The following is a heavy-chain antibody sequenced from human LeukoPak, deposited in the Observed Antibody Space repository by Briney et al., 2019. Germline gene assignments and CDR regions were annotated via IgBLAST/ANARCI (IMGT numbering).Heavy chain of an antibody. D-gene: IGHD6-19*01. Sequence: ASVKVSCKVSGYTLTELSMHWVRQAPGQGLEWMGWINPNSGGTKYAQKFQGRVTMTRDTSISTAYMELSRLRSDDTAMYYCARESGWYYDYWGQGTLVTVSS. CDR2: INPNSGGT. J-gene: IGHJ4*02. CDR1: GYTLTELS. CDR3: ARESGWYYDY. V-gene: IGHV1-2*02.